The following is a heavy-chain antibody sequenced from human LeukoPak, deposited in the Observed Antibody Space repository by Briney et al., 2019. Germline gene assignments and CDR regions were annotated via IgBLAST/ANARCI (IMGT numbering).Heavy chain of an antibody. Sequence: SETLSLTCTVSGGSISSYYWSWIRQPAGKGLEWIGYIYYSGSTYYNPSLKSRVTISVDTSKNQFSLKLSSVTAADTAVYYCARSSTLLLDYWGQGTLVTVSS. V-gene: IGHV4-59*06. CDR2: IYYSGST. CDR1: GGSISSYY. J-gene: IGHJ4*02. D-gene: IGHD2-15*01. CDR3: ARSSTLLLDY.